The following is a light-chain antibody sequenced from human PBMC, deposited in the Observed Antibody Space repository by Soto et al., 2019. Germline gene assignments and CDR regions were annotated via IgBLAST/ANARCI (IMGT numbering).Light chain of an antibody. CDR3: GTWDSSLSAGV. Sequence: QSVLTQPPSVSAAPGQKVTISCSGSSSNIGNNYVSWYQQVPGTAPKLLIYENNKRPSGIPDRFSGSKSGTSATLGITGPQTGDEADYYCGTWDSSLSAGVFGGGTKLTVL. J-gene: IGLJ2*01. CDR1: SSNIGNNY. CDR2: ENN. V-gene: IGLV1-51*02.